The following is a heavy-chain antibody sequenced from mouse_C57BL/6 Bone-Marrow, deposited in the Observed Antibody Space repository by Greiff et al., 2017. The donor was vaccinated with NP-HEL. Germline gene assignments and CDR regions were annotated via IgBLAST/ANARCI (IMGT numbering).Heavy chain of an antibody. V-gene: IGHV1-19*01. CDR1: GYTFTDYY. CDR2: INPYNGGT. J-gene: IGHJ2*01. CDR3: ARLSGTLDY. Sequence: EVKLQESGPVLVKPGASVKMSCKASGYTFTDYYMNWVKQSHGKSLEWIGVINPYNGGTSYNQKFKGKATLTVDKSSSTAYMELNSLTSEDSAVYYCARLSGTLDYWGQGTTLTVSS. D-gene: IGHD4-1*01.